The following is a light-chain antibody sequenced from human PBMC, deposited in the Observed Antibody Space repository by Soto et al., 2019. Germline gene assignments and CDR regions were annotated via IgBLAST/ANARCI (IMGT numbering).Light chain of an antibody. CDR2: GAS. Sequence: EIVMTQSPATLSVSPGERATLSCRASQSVSINLAWYQQKPGQAPRLLIYGASTRATGIPARFSGSGSGTDFTLTISRLEPEDFAVYWCQQYDSSPRTFGQGTKVDIK. CDR1: QSVSIN. V-gene: IGKV3-15*01. CDR3: QQYDSSPRT. J-gene: IGKJ1*01.